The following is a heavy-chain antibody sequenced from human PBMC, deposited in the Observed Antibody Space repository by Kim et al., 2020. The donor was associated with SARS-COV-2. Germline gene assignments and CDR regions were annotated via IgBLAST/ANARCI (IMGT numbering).Heavy chain of an antibody. CDR1: GYTFTSYG. J-gene: IGHJ4*02. CDR3: ARDGRNYYDYVWGSYRYKGLDY. CDR2: ISAYNGNT. D-gene: IGHD3-16*02. Sequence: ASVKVSCKASGYTFTSYGISWVRQAPGQGLEWMGWISAYNGNTNYAQKLQGRVTMTTDTSTSTAYMELRSLRSDDTAVYYCARDGRNYYDYVWGSYRYKGLDYWGQGTLVTVSS. V-gene: IGHV1-18*01.